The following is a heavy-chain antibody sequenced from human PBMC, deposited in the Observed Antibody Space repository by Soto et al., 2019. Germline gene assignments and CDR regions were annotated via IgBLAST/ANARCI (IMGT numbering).Heavy chain of an antibody. CDR3: ARDQLEGNWFDP. J-gene: IGHJ5*02. CDR1: GGSISSGGYS. D-gene: IGHD1-1*01. V-gene: IGHV4-30-2*01. Sequence: QLQLQESGSGLVRPSQTLSLTCAVSGGSISSGGYSWNWIRQPPGKGLEWIGYIYHSGSTLYNPSLKSRVTISVDKSKIQFSLKLSSVTAAATAVYYCARDQLEGNWFDPWGQGTLVTVSS. CDR2: IYHSGST.